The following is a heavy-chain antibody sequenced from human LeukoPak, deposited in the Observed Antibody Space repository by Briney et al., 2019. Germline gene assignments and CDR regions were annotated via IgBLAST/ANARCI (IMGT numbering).Heavy chain of an antibody. CDR1: GGSISSSSYY. J-gene: IGHJ4*02. D-gene: IGHD3-22*01. V-gene: IGHV4-39*07. CDR3: ARVKRRGYYYDSSGYDY. CDR2: IYYSGST. Sequence: SETLSLTCTVSGGSISSSSYYWGWIRQPPGTGLEWIVSIYYSGSTYYNPSLKSRVTISVDTSKNQFSLKLSSVTAADTAVYYCARVKRRGYYYDSSGYDYWGQGTLVTVSS.